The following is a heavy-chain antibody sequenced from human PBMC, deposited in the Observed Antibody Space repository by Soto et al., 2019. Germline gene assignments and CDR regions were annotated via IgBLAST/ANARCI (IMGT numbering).Heavy chain of an antibody. V-gene: IGHV3-15*01. CDR3: TTDSPTIFYGDYDYFDY. Sequence: GGSLRLSCAASGFTFSNAWMSWVRQAPGKGLEWVGRIKSKTDGGTTDYAAPVKGRFTISRDDSKNTLYLQMNSLKTEDTAVYYCTTDSPTIFYGDYDYFDYWGQGTLVTVSS. J-gene: IGHJ4*02. CDR1: GFTFSNAW. D-gene: IGHD4-17*01. CDR2: IKSKTDGGTT.